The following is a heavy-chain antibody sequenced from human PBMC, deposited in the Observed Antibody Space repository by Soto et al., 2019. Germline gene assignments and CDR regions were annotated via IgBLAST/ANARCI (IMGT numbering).Heavy chain of an antibody. CDR3: ARDGCSRGSCYFEYYYYYMDV. V-gene: IGHV1-69*08. J-gene: IGHJ6*03. CDR2: IIPILGIA. D-gene: IGHD2-15*01. Sequence: QVQLVQSGAEVKKPGSSVKVSCKASGGTFSSYTISWVRQAPGQGLEWMGRIIPILGIANYAQKFQGRVTITADKSTSTAYMELSSLRSEDTAVYYFARDGCSRGSCYFEYYYYYMDVWGKGSTVTVSS. CDR1: GGTFSSYT.